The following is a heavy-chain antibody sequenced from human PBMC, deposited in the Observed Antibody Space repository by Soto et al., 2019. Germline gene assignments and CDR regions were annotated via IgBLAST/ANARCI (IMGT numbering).Heavy chain of an antibody. Sequence: QVQLQQWGAGLLKPSETLSLTCAVYGGSFSGYYWCWIRQPPGKGLEWIGEINHSGSTNYNPSLKSRVTISVDPSKNQFSLKLSSVTAADTAMYYCARGGWELQDEENDAFDIWGQGTMVTVSS. J-gene: IGHJ3*02. CDR1: GGSFSGYY. V-gene: IGHV4-34*01. CDR2: INHSGST. CDR3: ARGGWELQDEENDAFDI. D-gene: IGHD1-26*01.